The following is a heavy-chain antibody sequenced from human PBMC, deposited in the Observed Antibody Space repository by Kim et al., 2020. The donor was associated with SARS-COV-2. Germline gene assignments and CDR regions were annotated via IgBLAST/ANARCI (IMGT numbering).Heavy chain of an antibody. CDR2: INWTGGRT. Sequence: GGSLRLSCAASGFTFDDYGMSWVRQAPGKGLEWVSGINWTGGRTGYADSVEGRFTISRDNAKNSLYLQMNSLRAEDTALYHCARECRIWPESCWGNYDYYLGVWGKGTTVTVSS. D-gene: IGHD3-16*01. CDR1: GFTFDDYG. J-gene: IGHJ6*03. V-gene: IGHV3-20*01. CDR3: ARECRIWPESCWGNYDYYLGV.